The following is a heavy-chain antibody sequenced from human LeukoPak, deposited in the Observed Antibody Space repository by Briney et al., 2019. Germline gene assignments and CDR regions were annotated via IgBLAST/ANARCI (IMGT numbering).Heavy chain of an antibody. CDR1: GFTFSNYA. CDR2: IGSSGSST. J-gene: IGHJ4*02. CDR3: AKRERERISWYLFDY. D-gene: IGHD6-13*01. Sequence: PGGSLRLSCAASGFTFSNYAMAWVRQAPGKGLEWVSAIGSSGSSTYYADSVKGRFTISRDNSKNTLSLQMNSLKAGDTAVYYCAKRERERISWYLFDYWGQGTLVTVSS. V-gene: IGHV3-23*01.